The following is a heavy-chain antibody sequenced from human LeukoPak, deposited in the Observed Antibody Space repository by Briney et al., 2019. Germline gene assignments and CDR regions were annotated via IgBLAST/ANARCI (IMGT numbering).Heavy chain of an antibody. CDR2: IKQDGSEK. V-gene: IGHV3-7*01. D-gene: IGHD1-26*01. CDR1: GFTLSDYW. J-gene: IGHJ4*02. Sequence: SGGSLRLSCAASGFTLSDYWMNWVRQAPRKGLEWVANIKQDGSEKKYVDSVKGRCTISRDNAKNAVYLQMNSLGVEDTAVYYCVRGGRGERPNYWGQGTLVTVSS. CDR3: VRGGRGERPNY.